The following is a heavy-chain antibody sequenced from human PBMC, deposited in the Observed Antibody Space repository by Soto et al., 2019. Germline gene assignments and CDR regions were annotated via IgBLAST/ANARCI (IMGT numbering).Heavy chain of an antibody. J-gene: IGHJ4*02. D-gene: IGHD6-13*01. CDR3: ARGIAAAGRDRYDY. Sequence: PSETLSLTCTVSGGSISSYYWSWIRQPAGKGLEWIGRIYTSGSTNYNPSLKSRVTMSVDTSKNQFSLKLSSVTAADTAVYYCARGIAAAGRDRYDYWGQGTLVTVCS. V-gene: IGHV4-4*07. CDR2: IYTSGST. CDR1: GGSISSYY.